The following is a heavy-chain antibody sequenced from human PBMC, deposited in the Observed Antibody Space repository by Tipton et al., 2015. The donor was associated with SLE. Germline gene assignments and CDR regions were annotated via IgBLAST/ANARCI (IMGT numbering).Heavy chain of an antibody. CDR3: AREGIGSGWNYFDY. CDR2: IDYRGTT. Sequence: TLSLTCTVSGGSISSGGYYWSWIRQLPGKDLEFIAYIDYRGTTYYNPSLKSRVTMSIDRSKNHFSLRLRSVSAADTAIYYCAREGIGSGWNYFDYWGQGTLVTVSS. J-gene: IGHJ4*02. CDR1: GGSISSGGYY. D-gene: IGHD6-19*01. V-gene: IGHV4-31*03.